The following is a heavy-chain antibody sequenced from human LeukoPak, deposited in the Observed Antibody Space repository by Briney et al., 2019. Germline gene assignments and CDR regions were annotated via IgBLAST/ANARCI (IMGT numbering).Heavy chain of an antibody. CDR2: LTGSTGST. J-gene: IGHJ4*02. CDR3: ARDAHYYGSGSYSNPTYFDY. D-gene: IGHD3-10*01. V-gene: IGHV3-23*01. CDR1: GFIFSSYA. Sequence: PGGSLRLSCAASGFIFSSYAMSWVRQAPGKGLEWVSGLTGSTGSTYSADSVRGRFTISRDNSENTLYLQMNSLRAGDTAVYYCARDAHYYGSGSYSNPTYFDYWGQGALVTVSS.